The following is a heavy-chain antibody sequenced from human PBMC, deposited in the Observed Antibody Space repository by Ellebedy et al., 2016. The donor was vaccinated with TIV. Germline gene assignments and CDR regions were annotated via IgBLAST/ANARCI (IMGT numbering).Heavy chain of an antibody. J-gene: IGHJ4*02. Sequence: KVSCKASGYTFINHWIGWVRQMPGKGLEWMGLVYHDDSDTRYNPSFQGQVTISADNSISTAYLQWSSLKASDTAMYYCARSSFNDYWGQGTLVTVSS. CDR2: VYHDDSDT. V-gene: IGHV5-51*01. CDR3: ARSSFNDY. D-gene: IGHD2-2*01. CDR1: GYTFINHW.